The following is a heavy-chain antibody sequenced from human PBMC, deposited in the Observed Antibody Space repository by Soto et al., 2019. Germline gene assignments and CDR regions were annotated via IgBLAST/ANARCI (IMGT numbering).Heavy chain of an antibody. CDR1: GFSLSTSGVG. D-gene: IGHD3-10*01. V-gene: IGHV2-5*02. Sequence: QITLKESGPTLVKPTQTLTLTCTFSGFSLSTSGVGVGWIRQPPGKALEWLALIYWDDDKRYSPSLKSRLTITKDPSKNQVVLTVTNMDPVDTATYYCALTVEDYYGSGSYGSIWFDPWGQGTLVTVSS. CDR3: ALTVEDYYGSGSYGSIWFDP. J-gene: IGHJ5*02. CDR2: IYWDDDK.